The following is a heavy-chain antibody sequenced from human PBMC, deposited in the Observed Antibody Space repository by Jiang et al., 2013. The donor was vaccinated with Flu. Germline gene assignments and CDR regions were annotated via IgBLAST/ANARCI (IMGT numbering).Heavy chain of an antibody. D-gene: IGHD3-10*01. Sequence: KSRVTISVDTSKNQFSLKLSSVTAADTAVYYCARESLSSMLRGPVWFRELPNAFDIWGQGTMVTVSS. CDR3: ARESLSSMLRGPVWFRELPNAFDI. J-gene: IGHJ3*02. V-gene: IGHV4-30-2*05.